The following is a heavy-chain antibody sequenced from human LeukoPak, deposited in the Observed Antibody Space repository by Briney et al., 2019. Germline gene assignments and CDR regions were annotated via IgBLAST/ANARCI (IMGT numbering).Heavy chain of an antibody. CDR2: IIPIFGTA. J-gene: IGHJ3*02. D-gene: IGHD1-26*01. Sequence: SVKVSCKASGGTFSSYAISWVRQAPGQGLEWKGGIIPIFGTANYAQKFQGRVTITTDESTSTAYMELSSLRSEDTAVYYCARTRQWELLTDAFDIWGQGTMVTVSS. CDR3: ARTRQWELLTDAFDI. V-gene: IGHV1-69*05. CDR1: GGTFSSYA.